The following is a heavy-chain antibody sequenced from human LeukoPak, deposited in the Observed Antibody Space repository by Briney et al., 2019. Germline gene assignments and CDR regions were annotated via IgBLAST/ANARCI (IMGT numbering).Heavy chain of an antibody. J-gene: IGHJ4*02. CDR3: ASSYDILTGYFY. CDR2: IIPFLGIA. CDR1: VGTFSRYA. V-gene: IGHV1-69*04. D-gene: IGHD3-9*01. Sequence: GASVNVSCKASVGTFSRYAISWVRQAPGQGREWMGRIIPFLGIANYAQKFQGRVTITADKSTSTGYMELGSLRSQDTAVYYCASSYDILTGYFYWGQRTLVTVSS.